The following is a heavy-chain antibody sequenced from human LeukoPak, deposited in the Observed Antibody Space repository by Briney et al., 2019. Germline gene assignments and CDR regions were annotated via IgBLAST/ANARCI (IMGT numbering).Heavy chain of an antibody. CDR1: GFTFSSSW. Sequence: GGTLRLSCAASGFTFSSSWMIWVRQAPGKGLEWVASIKEDGSEKYYVDSVKGRFTVSRDNARSSLYLQMNSLRVEDTAVYYCARDSGRFRLDYWGLGVLVTVSS. CDR3: ARDSGRFRLDY. V-gene: IGHV3-7*01. J-gene: IGHJ4*02. CDR2: IKEDGSEK. D-gene: IGHD6-19*01.